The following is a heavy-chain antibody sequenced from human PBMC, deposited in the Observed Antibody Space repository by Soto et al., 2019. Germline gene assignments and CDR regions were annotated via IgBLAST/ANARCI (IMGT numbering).Heavy chain of an antibody. J-gene: IGHJ6*02. Sequence: QVQLQESGPGLMKPSETLSLICTVSGGSISSMYWSWIRQSPGKGLERSGYIHNSGGTNYTPSLKCRVTMSRDTSKNQFALKLTSVTAADTAVYFCARSRCFMTTGFYFYVMDVWGQGTSVTVSS. CDR3: ARSRCFMTTGFYFYVMDV. V-gene: IGHV4-59*01. CDR1: GGSISSMY. D-gene: IGHD3-16*01. CDR2: IHNSGGT.